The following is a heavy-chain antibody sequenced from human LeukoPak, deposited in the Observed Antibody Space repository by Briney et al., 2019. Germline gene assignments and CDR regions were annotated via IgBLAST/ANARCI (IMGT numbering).Heavy chain of an antibody. CDR1: GYTFTDYY. D-gene: IGHD1-1*01. Sequence: ASVKVSCKTSGYTFTDYYIHWVRQAPGQGLEWMGGIIPIFGTANYAQKFRGRVTITTDESTSTAYMELSSLRSEDTAVYYCASARYNWNDRYFDYWGQGTLVTVSS. CDR2: IIPIFGTA. V-gene: IGHV1-69*05. J-gene: IGHJ4*02. CDR3: ASARYNWNDRYFDY.